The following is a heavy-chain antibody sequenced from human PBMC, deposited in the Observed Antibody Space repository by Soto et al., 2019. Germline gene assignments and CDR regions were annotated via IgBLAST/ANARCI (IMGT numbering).Heavy chain of an antibody. Sequence: EVQLVETGGSLIQPGGSLRLSCAASGFTVSSNYMSWVRQAPRKGLEWVSVIYSGGSTYYADSVKGRFTISRDNSKNTLYLQMNSLRAEDTAVYYCARAYSSSWYYFDYWGQGTLVTVSS. J-gene: IGHJ4*02. D-gene: IGHD6-13*01. CDR3: ARAYSSSWYYFDY. V-gene: IGHV3-53*02. CDR1: GFTVSSNY. CDR2: IYSGGST.